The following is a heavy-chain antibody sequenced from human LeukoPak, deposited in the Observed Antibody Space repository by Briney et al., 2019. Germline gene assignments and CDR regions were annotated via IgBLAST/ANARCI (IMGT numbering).Heavy chain of an antibody. CDR1: GGTSSNYA. CDR2: IIPIFGTA. D-gene: IGHD3-16*01. J-gene: IGHJ4*02. V-gene: IGHV1-69*01. CDR3: ARNIRFGGNYYFDY. Sequence: VASVTVSCKASGGTSSNYAISWVRQAPGQGLEWMGGIIPIFGTANYAQKFQGRVTITADESTSTAYMELSSLKSEDTAVYYCARNIRFGGNYYFDYWGQGTLVTVSS.